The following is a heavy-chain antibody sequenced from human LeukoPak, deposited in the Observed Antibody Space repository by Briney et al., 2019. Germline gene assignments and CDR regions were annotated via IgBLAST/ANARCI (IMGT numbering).Heavy chain of an antibody. Sequence: SETLSLTCTVSGGSISSSSYYWGWIRQPPGKGLEWIGSIYYSGTTYYSPSLKRRVTISVDTSKNQFSLKLNSVTAADTAMYYCARLAVVELPAARSNYFDYWGQGTLVTVSS. V-gene: IGHV4-39*07. CDR1: GGSISSSSYY. D-gene: IGHD2-2*01. J-gene: IGHJ4*02. CDR3: ARLAVVELPAARSNYFDY. CDR2: IYYSGTT.